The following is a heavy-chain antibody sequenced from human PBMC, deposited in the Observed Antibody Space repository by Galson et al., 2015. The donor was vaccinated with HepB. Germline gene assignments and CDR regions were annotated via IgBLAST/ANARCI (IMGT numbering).Heavy chain of an antibody. CDR3: ARDTSWSFDY. CDR1: GFTFSSYS. CDR2: ISTSTI. V-gene: IGHV3-48*02. J-gene: IGHJ4*02. D-gene: IGHD3-16*01. Sequence: SLRLSCAASGFTFSSYSMNWVRQAPGKGLEWISYISTSTISYADSVKGRFTISRDNAKNSLYLQMNSLRDEDTAVYYCARDTSWSFDYWGQGTLVTVSS.